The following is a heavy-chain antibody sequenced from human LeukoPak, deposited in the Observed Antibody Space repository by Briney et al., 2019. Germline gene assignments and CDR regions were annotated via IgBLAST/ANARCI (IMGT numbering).Heavy chain of an antibody. CDR1: GYKISIYG. J-gene: IGHJ3*01. V-gene: IGHV3-33*01. Sequence: PGGSLRHSYAATGYKISIYGMQYDCQAPGKGLEWVAVIWYDGSDEYYTDSVKGRFTIFRDNSKNTLYLQMNSLRAEDTAIYYCERAGDAFDLWGQGTMVTVSS. CDR2: IWYDGSDE. CDR3: ERAGDAFDL.